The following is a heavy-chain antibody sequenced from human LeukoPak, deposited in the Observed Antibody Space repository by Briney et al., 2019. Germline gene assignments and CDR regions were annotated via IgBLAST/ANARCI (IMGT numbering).Heavy chain of an antibody. CDR1: GFTFSSYS. CDR2: ISSSSSYI. CDR3: ARDTILMPGTSTTFDY. V-gene: IGHV3-21*01. J-gene: IGHJ4*02. Sequence: GGSLRLSCAASGFTFSSYSMNWVRQAPGKGLEWVSSISSSSSYIYYADSVKGRFTISRDNAKNSLYLQMNSLRAEDTAVYYCARDTILMPGTSTTFDYWGQGTLVTVSS. D-gene: IGHD2/OR15-2a*01.